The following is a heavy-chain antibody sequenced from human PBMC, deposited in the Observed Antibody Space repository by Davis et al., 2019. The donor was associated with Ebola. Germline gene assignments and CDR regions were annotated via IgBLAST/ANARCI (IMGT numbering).Heavy chain of an antibody. J-gene: IGHJ2*01. V-gene: IGHV3-33*01. CDR1: GFTFSSYG. CDR3: ARAQGDTVTTPYWYFDL. D-gene: IGHD4-17*01. CDR2: IWYDGSNK. Sequence: GESLKISCAASGFTFSSYGMHWVRQAPGKGLEWVAVIWYDGSNKYYADSVKGRFTISRDNSKNTLYLQMNSLRAEDTAVYYCARAQGDTVTTPYWYFDLWGRGTLVTVSS.